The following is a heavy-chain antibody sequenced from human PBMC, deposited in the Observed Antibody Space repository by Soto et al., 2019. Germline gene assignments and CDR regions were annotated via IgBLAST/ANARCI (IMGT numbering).Heavy chain of an antibody. J-gene: IGHJ4*02. Sequence: GGSLRLSCAASGFTFSSYWMHWVRQAPGKGLVWVSRINSDGSSTSYADSVKGRFTISRDNAKNTLYLQMNSLRAEDTAVYYCARAYSGSYYGYWGQGTLVTVSS. CDR2: INSDGSST. D-gene: IGHD1-26*01. CDR3: ARAYSGSYYGY. CDR1: GFTFSSYW. V-gene: IGHV3-74*01.